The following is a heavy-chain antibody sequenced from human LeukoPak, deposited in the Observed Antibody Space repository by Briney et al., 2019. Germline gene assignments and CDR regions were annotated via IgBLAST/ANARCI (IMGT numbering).Heavy chain of an antibody. V-gene: IGHV4-34*01. CDR1: GRSFSGYY. CDR2: INHSGST. CDR3: ARRNPPHFDY. Sequence: SSETLSLTCAVYGRSFSGYYWSWIRQPPGKGLEWIGEINHSGSTNYNPSLKSRVTISVDTSKNQFSLKLSSVTAADTAVYYCARRNPPHFDYWGQGTLVTVSS. J-gene: IGHJ4*02.